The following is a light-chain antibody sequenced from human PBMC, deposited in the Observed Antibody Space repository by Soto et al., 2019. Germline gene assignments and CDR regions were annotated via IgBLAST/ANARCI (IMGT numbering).Light chain of an antibody. CDR2: EVS. V-gene: IGLV2-14*01. J-gene: IGLJ1*01. CDR1: SSDVGGYNY. CDR3: NSYTSKSTGV. Sequence: QSALTQPASVSGSPGQSITISCTGTSSDVGGYNYVSWYQQHPGKAPKLIIYEVSNRPSGVSNRFSGSKSSNTASLTISGXXXXXXXDYYCNSYTSKSTGVFGTGTKLTVL.